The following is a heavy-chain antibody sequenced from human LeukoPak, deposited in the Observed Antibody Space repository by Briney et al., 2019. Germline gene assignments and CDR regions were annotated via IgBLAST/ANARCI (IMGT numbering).Heavy chain of an antibody. Sequence: PGGSLRLSCTASRFTFSNYWMSWVRQAPGKGLEWVANIKEDGSEKYYVDSVKGRFTISRDNAKNSLYLQMNSLRAEDTAVYYCARDYGVAGLSDPWGQGTLVTVSS. D-gene: IGHD6-19*01. J-gene: IGHJ5*02. V-gene: IGHV3-7*01. CDR1: RFTFSNYW. CDR3: ARDYGVAGLSDP. CDR2: IKEDGSEK.